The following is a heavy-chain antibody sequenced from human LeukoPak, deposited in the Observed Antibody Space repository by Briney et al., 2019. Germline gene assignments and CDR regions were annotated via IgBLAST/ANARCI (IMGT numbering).Heavy chain of an antibody. V-gene: IGHV1-69*04. CDR1: GGTFSSYA. J-gene: IGHJ4*02. D-gene: IGHD1-26*01. CDR3: ARSGGSYGLFDY. CDR2: IIPILGIA. Sequence: GSSVKVSCKASGGTFSSYALSWVRQAPGQGLEWMGRIIPILGIANYAQKFQSRVTITADTSTSTAYMELSSLRSEDTAVYYCARSGGSYGLFDYWGQGTLVTVSS.